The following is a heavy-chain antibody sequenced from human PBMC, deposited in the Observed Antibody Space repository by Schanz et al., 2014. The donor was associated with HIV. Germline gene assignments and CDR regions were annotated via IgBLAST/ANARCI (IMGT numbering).Heavy chain of an antibody. V-gene: IGHV3-30*18. CDR3: AKEMALAATVTRVDY. J-gene: IGHJ4*02. Sequence: QVQMVESGGGVVQPGRSLRLSCVASGFTFSSYGMHWVRQAPGKGLEWVALISYDGSNKNYADSVKGRFTISRDNSMNTLYLQMNSLRAEDTAVYYCAKEMALAATVTRVDYWGQGTLLTVSS. CDR2: ISYDGSNK. D-gene: IGHD6-13*01. CDR1: GFTFSSYG.